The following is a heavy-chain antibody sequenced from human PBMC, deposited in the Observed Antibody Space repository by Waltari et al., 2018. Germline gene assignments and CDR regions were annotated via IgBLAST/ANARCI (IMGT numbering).Heavy chain of an antibody. J-gene: IGHJ4*02. CDR2: IIPIFGTA. D-gene: IGHD4-17*01. Sequence: QVQLVQSGAEVKKPGSSVKVSCKASGGTFSSYAISCVRQAPGQGLEWMGEIIPIFGTANYAQKFQGRVTITTDESTSTAYMELSSLRSEDTAVYYCASSNYGDSEIDYWGQGTLVTVSS. V-gene: IGHV1-69*05. CDR3: ASSNYGDSEIDY. CDR1: GGTFSSYA.